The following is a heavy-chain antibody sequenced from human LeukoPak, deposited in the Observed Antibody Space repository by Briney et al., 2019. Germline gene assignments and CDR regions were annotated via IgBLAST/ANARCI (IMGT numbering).Heavy chain of an antibody. CDR2: IKQDGSEK. D-gene: IGHD3-3*02. CDR1: GFTFSNYW. J-gene: IGHJ4*02. Sequence: GGSLRLSCAASGFTFSNYWMSWVRQAPGRGLEWVANIKQDGSEKYYVDSVRGRFTISRDNAKNSLYLQMNSLRAEDTAIYYCAQGGSIFGVVSYYFDYWGQGTLVTVSS. CDR3: AQGGSIFGVVSYYFDY. V-gene: IGHV3-7*03.